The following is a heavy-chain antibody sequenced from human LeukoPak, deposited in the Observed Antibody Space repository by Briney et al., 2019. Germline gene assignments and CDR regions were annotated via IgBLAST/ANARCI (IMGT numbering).Heavy chain of an antibody. CDR1: GYTFTGYY. Sequence: ASVKVSCKASGYTFTGYYMHWVRQAPGQGLECMGWINPNSGGTNYAQKFQGRVTMTRDTSISTAYMELSRLRSDDTAVYDCARTSGTFFPYNWFDPWDQGTLVTVSS. D-gene: IGHD1-26*01. CDR3: ARTSGTFFPYNWFDP. J-gene: IGHJ5*02. CDR2: INPNSGGT. V-gene: IGHV1-2*02.